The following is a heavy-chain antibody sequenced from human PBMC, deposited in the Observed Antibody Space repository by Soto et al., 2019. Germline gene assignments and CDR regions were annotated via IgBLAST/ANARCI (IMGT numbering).Heavy chain of an antibody. Sequence: QVQLVQSGAEVKKPGSSVKVSCKASGGTFSSYTISWVRQAPGQGLEWMGRIIPILGIANYAQKFQGRVTITADKSTSTAYMELSSLRSEDTAVYYCARDSPCSSSWYFYWGQGTLVTVSS. J-gene: IGHJ4*02. D-gene: IGHD6-13*01. CDR3: ARDSPCSSSWYFY. CDR1: GGTFSSYT. CDR2: IIPILGIA. V-gene: IGHV1-69*08.